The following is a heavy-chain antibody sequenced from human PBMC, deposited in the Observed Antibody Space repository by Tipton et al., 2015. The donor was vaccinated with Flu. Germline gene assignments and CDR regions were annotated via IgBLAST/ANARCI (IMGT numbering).Heavy chain of an antibody. D-gene: IGHD1/OR15-1a*01. Sequence: SLRLSCATSGFPFHEYAMHWVRQAPGKGLEWVSGLSWNSESVGYADSVKGRSTISRDNVRNFLYLQMNSLRAEDTALYYCARTYGQLSQTTYYFDYWGQGTPVTVSS. CDR1: GFPFHEYA. J-gene: IGHJ4*02. V-gene: IGHV3-9*01. CDR3: ARTYGQLSQTTYYFDY. CDR2: LSWNSESV.